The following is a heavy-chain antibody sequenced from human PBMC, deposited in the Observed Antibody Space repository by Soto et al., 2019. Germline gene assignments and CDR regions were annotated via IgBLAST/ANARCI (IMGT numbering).Heavy chain of an antibody. CDR2: INHTGVT. CDR1: GVSISSNNW. D-gene: IGHD6-6*01. Sequence: PSETLSLTCAVSGVSISSNNWWSWVRQPPGKGLEWIGEINHTGVTNYNPSLKSRVTISVDTSKNQFSLNLNSMTAADSGVYYCARARNLHLMDAWGQGTTVTVSS. J-gene: IGHJ6*02. V-gene: IGHV4-4*02. CDR3: ARARNLHLMDA.